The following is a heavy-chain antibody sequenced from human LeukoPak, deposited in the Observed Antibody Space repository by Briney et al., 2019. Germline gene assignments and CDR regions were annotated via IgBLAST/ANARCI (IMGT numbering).Heavy chain of an antibody. CDR1: GYTFTSYD. CDR2: MNPNSGNT. V-gene: IGHV1-8*01. CDR3: ASGSGSYYNERKNYYYYGMDV. Sequence: ASVKVSCKASGYTFTSYDINWVRQATGQGLEWMGWMNPNSGNTGYAQKFQGRVTMTRNTSMSTAYMELSSLRSEDTAVYYCASGSGSYYNERKNYYYYGMDVWGQGTTVTVSS. D-gene: IGHD3-10*01. J-gene: IGHJ6*02.